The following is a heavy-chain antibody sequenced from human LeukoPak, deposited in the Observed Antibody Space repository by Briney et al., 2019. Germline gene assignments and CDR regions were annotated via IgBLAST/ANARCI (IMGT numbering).Heavy chain of an antibody. CDR3: ASLYDIVGTTVDY. Sequence: ASVKVSCTTSGYTFTNYYIHWVRQAPGQGLEWMGRIDPNTGGTKSAKNFQGRVTMTRDTSISTAYMALSGLRSDDTAVYYCASLYDIVGTTVDYWGQGTLVTVSS. CDR1: GYTFTNYY. V-gene: IGHV1-2*06. J-gene: IGHJ4*02. CDR2: IDPNTGGT. D-gene: IGHD1-26*01.